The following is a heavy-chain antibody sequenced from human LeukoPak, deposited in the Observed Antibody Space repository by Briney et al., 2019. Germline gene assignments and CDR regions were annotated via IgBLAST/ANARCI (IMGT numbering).Heavy chain of an antibody. Sequence: GGSLRLSCAASGFTFSSNYMSWVRQAPGKGLEWVSVIYSGGSTYYADSVKGRFTISRDNSKNTLYLQMNSLRAEDTAVYYCARESVGRRYYFDYWGQGTLVTVSS. CDR2: IYSGGST. CDR1: GFTFSSNY. V-gene: IGHV3-66*01. CDR3: ARESVGRRYYFDY. D-gene: IGHD6-13*01. J-gene: IGHJ4*02.